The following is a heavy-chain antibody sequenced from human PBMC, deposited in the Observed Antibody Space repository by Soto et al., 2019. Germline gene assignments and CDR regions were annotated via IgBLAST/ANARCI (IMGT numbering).Heavy chain of an antibody. CDR1: GFTFSSYA. D-gene: IGHD3-3*01. Sequence: PGGSLRLSCAASGFTFSSYAMNWVRQAPGKGLEWVSVISGSGSSTYHADPVKGRFTISRDNSKNTVYLQMNSLRAEDTAVYYCAKQNTFFGVGKFDYWGQGTLVTVSS. CDR2: ISGSGSST. J-gene: IGHJ4*02. V-gene: IGHV3-23*01. CDR3: AKQNTFFGVGKFDY.